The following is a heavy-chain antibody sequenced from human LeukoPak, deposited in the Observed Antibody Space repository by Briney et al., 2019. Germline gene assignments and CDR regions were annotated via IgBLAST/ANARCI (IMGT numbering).Heavy chain of an antibody. V-gene: IGHV3-64*02. Sequence: GGPLGLSCVASGFSFRNYAIHWVRQAPGKGLEYVSVINTDGRITYYADSVKGRFTISRDNSKNTVYLQMGSLRGEDMAVYYCTRDGGSFCDFDYWGEGALVTVSS. CDR3: TRDGGSFCDFDY. CDR2: INTDGRIT. CDR1: GFSFRNYA. J-gene: IGHJ4*02. D-gene: IGHD1-26*01.